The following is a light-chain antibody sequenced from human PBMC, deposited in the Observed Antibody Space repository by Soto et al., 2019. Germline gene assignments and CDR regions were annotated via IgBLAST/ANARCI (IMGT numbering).Light chain of an antibody. CDR1: SGYSNYK. CDR3: GADHGGGSNLVVV. V-gene: IGLV9-49*01. CDR2: VGTGGIVG. J-gene: IGLJ2*01. Sequence: QPVLTQPPSASASLGASVTLTCTLSSGYSNYKVDWYQQRPGKGPRFVMRVGTGGIVGSKGDGIPDRFSVLGSGLNRYLTVKNIQEEDESDHYCGADHGGGSNLVVVFGGGTKLTVL.